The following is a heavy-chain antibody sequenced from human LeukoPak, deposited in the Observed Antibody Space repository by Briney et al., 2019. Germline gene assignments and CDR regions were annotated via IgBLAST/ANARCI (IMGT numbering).Heavy chain of an antibody. CDR2: ISSSSSYI. J-gene: IGHJ4*02. V-gene: IGHV3-21*01. CDR1: GFTFSSYG. D-gene: IGHD5-12*01. CDR3: ARDPRGYSGYDVKFDY. Sequence: GGSLRLSCAASGFTFSSYGMSWVRQAPGKGLEWVSSISSSSSYIYYADSVKGRFTISRDNAKNSLYLQMNSLRAEDTAVYYCARDPRGYSGYDVKFDYWGQGTLVTVSS.